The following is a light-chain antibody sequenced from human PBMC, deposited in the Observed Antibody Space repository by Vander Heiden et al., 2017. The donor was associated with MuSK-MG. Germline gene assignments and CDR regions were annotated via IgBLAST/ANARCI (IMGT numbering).Light chain of an antibody. CDR2: WAS. CDR1: QSVLYSSNNTNY. CDR3: EQYYSTPHT. J-gene: IGKJ2*01. V-gene: IGKV4-1*01. Sequence: IVMIPSSDSLLASFGGGTTINCKSSQSVLYSSNNTNYLAWYRQKPGQPPNLRIYWASTRESWVPDRFSRSGSGTDFTLTISSLQAEDVAVYYCEQYYSTPHTFGQGTKLEIK.